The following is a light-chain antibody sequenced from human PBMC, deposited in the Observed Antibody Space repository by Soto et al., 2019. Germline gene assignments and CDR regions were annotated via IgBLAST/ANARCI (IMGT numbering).Light chain of an antibody. CDR2: EVT. Sequence: QPASVSGSPGQSITISCTGTSGDIGSYNRVSWYQQHPGKAPKLIIYEVTDRPSGASNRFSGSKSGNTASLTISGLQAEDEAEYYCSSYTNINTRACVFGTGTKLTVL. CDR1: SGDIGSYNR. J-gene: IGLJ1*01. V-gene: IGLV2-14*01. CDR3: SSYTNINTRACV.